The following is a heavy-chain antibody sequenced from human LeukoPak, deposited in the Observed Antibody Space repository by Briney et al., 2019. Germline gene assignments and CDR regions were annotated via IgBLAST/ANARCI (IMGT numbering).Heavy chain of an antibody. CDR1: GGSISSGGYS. CDR3: AREGGTTVYWWFDP. J-gene: IGHJ5*02. Sequence: PSQTLSLTCAVSGGSISSGGYSWSWIRQPPGKGLEWIGYIYYSGSTYYNPSLKSRVTISVDTSKNQFSLKLSSVTAADTAVYYCAREGGTTVYWWFDPWGQGTLVTVSS. D-gene: IGHD1-7*01. CDR2: IYYSGST. V-gene: IGHV4-30-4*07.